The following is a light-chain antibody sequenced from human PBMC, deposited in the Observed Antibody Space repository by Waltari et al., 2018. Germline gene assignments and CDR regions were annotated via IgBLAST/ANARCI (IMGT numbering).Light chain of an antibody. Sequence: IVMTQSPANLSVSPGARATLSCRARHGLSSNLAWYHQKPGQAPRRLIYGASTRAPGIPARFSGSGSGTEFTLTISSLQSEDSAVYYGQQYKNWAPGTLGQGTKVEIK. CDR3: QQYKNWAPGT. CDR2: GAS. CDR1: HGLSSN. V-gene: IGKV3-15*01. J-gene: IGKJ1*01.